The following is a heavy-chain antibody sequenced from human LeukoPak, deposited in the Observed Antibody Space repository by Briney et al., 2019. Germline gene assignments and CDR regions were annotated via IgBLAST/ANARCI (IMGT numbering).Heavy chain of an antibody. CDR1: GFTFSSYA. D-gene: IGHD6-6*01. Sequence: PGGSLRLSCAASGFTFSSYAMIWVRQAPGKGLEWGSAISGSGGSTYYADSVKGRFTISRDNSKNTLYLQMNSLRAEDTAVYYCAKGSSGMLLSHFDYWGQGTLVTVSS. J-gene: IGHJ4*02. CDR3: AKGSSGMLLSHFDY. CDR2: ISGSGGST. V-gene: IGHV3-23*01.